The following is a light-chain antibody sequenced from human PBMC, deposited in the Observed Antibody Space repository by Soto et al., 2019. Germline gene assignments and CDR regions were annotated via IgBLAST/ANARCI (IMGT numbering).Light chain of an antibody. V-gene: IGKV1-5*03. CDR3: QQYNSYGTAT. Sequence: DIQMTQSPSTLSASVGDRITITCRASQSLNRWLAWYQQKPGRAPKLLIYKASDLENGVPSRFSGSGSGTEFTLTISSLPLDDFATYYCQQYNSYGTATFGQGTKVEVK. CDR1: QSLNRW. J-gene: IGKJ1*01. CDR2: KAS.